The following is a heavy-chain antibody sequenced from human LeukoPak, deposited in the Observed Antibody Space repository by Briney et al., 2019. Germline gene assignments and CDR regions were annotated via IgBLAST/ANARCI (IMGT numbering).Heavy chain of an antibody. CDR2: ISSDGSST. D-gene: IGHD3/OR15-3a*01. CDR3: ARPMISVMSLGADF. J-gene: IGHJ4*02. CDR1: GFTFSNYW. Sequence: GGSLRLSCAVSGFTFSNYWMHWVRQAPGKGRGWVSGISSDGSSTNYADSVKGRFSISRDNAKNTLYLHMNSLRAEDTALYYCARPMISVMSLGADFWGQGSLVTVSS. V-gene: IGHV3-74*01.